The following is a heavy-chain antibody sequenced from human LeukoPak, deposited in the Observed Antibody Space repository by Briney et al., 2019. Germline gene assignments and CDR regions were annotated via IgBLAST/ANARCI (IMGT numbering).Heavy chain of an antibody. J-gene: IGHJ5*02. CDR1: SRYA. V-gene: IGHV4-39*01. D-gene: IGHD2-15*01. CDR2: IYYSGST. CDR3: ARLGVVVVAATFSNWFDP. Sequence: SRYAMSWVRQAPGKGLEWIGSIYYSGSTYYNPSLKSRVTISVDTSKNQFSLKLSSVTAADTAVYYCARLGVVVVAATFSNWFDPWGQGTLVTVSS.